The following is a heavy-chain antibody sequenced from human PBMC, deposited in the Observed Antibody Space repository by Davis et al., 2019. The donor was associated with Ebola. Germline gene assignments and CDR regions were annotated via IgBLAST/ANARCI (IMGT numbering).Heavy chain of an antibody. J-gene: IGHJ3*02. CDR1: GYSFTSYG. V-gene: IGHV1-18*04. D-gene: IGHD5-18*01. Sequence: GESLKISCKGSGYSFTSYGISWVRQAPGQGLEWMGWISAFNGNTKYAQKFQGRVTMTTDTSTSTASMELRSLRSDDTAVYYCATGYSYGTDAFDIWGQGTMVAVSS. CDR2: ISAFNGNT. CDR3: ATGYSYGTDAFDI.